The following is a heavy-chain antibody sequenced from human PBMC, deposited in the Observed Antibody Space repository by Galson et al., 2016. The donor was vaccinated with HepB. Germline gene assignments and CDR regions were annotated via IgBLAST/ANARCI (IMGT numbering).Heavy chain of an antibody. Sequence: QSGAEVKKPGEFLRISCKGSGYSFTSYWISWVRQVTGKGLEWMGRIDPSDSYTNYSPSFRGHVSFSVDKSISTAYLQWSSLKATDTAMYYCARLPYSGSHGWFDPWGQGTLVTVSS. V-gene: IGHV5-10-1*01. CDR1: GYSFTSYW. CDR2: IDPSDSYT. J-gene: IGHJ5*02. D-gene: IGHD1-26*01. CDR3: ARLPYSGSHGWFDP.